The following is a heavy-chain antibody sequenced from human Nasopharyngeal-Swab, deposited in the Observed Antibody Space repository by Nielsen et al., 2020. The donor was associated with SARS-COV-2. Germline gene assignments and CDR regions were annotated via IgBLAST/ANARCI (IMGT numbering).Heavy chain of an antibody. CDR3: ARAEGYSYGPLIYYYYMDV. V-gene: IGHV3-30-3*01. CDR2: ISYDGSNK. Sequence: VCQAPGKGLEWVAVISYDGSNKYYADSVKGRFTISRDNSKNTLYLQMNSLRAEDTAVYYCARAEGYSYGPLIYYYYMDVWGKGTTVTVSS. D-gene: IGHD5-18*01. J-gene: IGHJ6*03.